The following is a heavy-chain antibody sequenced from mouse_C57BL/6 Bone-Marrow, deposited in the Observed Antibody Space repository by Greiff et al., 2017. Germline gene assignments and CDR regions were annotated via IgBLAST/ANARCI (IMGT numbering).Heavy chain of an antibody. Sequence: EVKLMESGGDLVKPGGSLKLSCAASGFTFSSYGMSWVRQTPDKRLEWVATISSGGSYTYYPDSVKGRFTISRDNAKNTLYLQMSSLKSEDTAMYYCAGFYFYWYFDVWGTGTTVTVSS. J-gene: IGHJ1*03. V-gene: IGHV5-6*01. CDR3: AGFYFYWYFDV. CDR1: GFTFSSYG. CDR2: ISSGGSYT. D-gene: IGHD2-1*01.